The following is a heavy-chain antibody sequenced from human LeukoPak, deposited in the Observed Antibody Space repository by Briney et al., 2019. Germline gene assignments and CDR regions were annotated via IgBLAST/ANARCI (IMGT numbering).Heavy chain of an antibody. CDR1: GYTFTSYY. V-gene: IGHV1-46*01. CDR2: INPSGGST. CDR3: ARDRNSQNWFDP. Sequence: ASVKVSCKASGYTFTSYYMHWVRQAPGQGLEWMGIINPSGGSTIYAQKFQGRVTMTRDTSTSTVYMELSSLRSEDTAVYYCARDRNSQNWFDPWGQGTLVTVSS. D-gene: IGHD2/OR15-2a*01. J-gene: IGHJ5*02.